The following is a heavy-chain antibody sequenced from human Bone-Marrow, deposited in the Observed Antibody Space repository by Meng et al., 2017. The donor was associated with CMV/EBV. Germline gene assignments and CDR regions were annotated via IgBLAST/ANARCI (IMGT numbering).Heavy chain of an antibody. V-gene: IGHV4-61*08. CDR1: GGSVSRGGFY. CDR2: IYYSGST. D-gene: IGHD4-11*01. Sequence: SETLSLTCTVSGGSVSRGGFYWSWIRQPPGKGLEWIGYIYYSGSTNYNPSLKSRVTMSVDTSKNQFSLKLSSVTAADTAVYYCARDSLRLQLDYWGQGTLVTVSS. J-gene: IGHJ4*02. CDR3: ARDSLRLQLDY.